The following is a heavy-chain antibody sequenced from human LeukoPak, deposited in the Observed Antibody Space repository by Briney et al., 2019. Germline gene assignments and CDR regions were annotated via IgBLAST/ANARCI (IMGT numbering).Heavy chain of an antibody. Sequence: ASVKVSCKASGYTFTSYGISWVRQAPGQGLEWMGWISAYNGNTNYAQKLQGRVTMTEDTSTDTAYMELSSLRSEDTAVYYCATQRSYYYDSSGYSAFDIWGQGTMVTVSS. D-gene: IGHD3-22*01. V-gene: IGHV1-18*01. CDR3: ATQRSYYYDSSGYSAFDI. CDR1: GYTFTSYG. CDR2: ISAYNGNT. J-gene: IGHJ3*02.